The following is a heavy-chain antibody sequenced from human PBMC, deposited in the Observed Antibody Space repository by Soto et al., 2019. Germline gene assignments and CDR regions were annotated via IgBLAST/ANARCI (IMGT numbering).Heavy chain of an antibody. J-gene: IGHJ4*02. CDR3: AKAYFDILTGYFGDY. CDR1: GFTFSNYA. D-gene: IGHD3-9*01. V-gene: IGHV3-23*01. CDR2: MSNSGSRT. Sequence: VQLLEFGGGLVQPGWSLRLSCAASGFTFSNYAMSWVRQAPGKGLEWVSGMSNSGSRTYYADSVKGRFIISRDNSKNTLYLQMNSLRPEDTAVYYCAKAYFDILTGYFGDYWGQGTLVSVSS.